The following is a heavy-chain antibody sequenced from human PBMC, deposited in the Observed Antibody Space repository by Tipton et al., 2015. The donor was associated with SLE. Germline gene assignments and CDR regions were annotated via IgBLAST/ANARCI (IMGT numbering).Heavy chain of an antibody. V-gene: IGHV4-59*12. J-gene: IGHJ6*02. CDR2: IYYSRST. CDR1: GGSISSYY. D-gene: IGHD6-13*01. Sequence: TLSLTCTVSGGSISSYYWSWIRQPPGKGLEWIGYIYYSRSTNYNPSLKSRVTMSVDTSKNQFSLKLSSVTAADTAVYYCARGRRRQQLVRERLGYYGMDVWGQGTTVTVSS. CDR3: ARGRRRQQLVRERLGYYGMDV.